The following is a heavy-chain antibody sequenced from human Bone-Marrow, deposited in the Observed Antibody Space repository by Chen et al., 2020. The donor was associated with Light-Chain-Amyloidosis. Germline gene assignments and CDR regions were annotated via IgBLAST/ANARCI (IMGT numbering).Heavy chain of an antibody. D-gene: IGHD5-12*01. J-gene: IGHJ4*02. V-gene: IGHV5-51*01. CDR3: ARRRDGYNFDY. CDR2: IYPDDSDA. CDR1: GYSFPNYG. Sequence: EVQLEQSGPEVIQPGESLKISCKGAGYSFPNYGIGWVSQMPGKGLEWMGGIYPDDSDARYSPSFEGQVTISADKSITTAYLQWRSLKASDTAMYYCARRRDGYNFDYWGQGTLVTVSS.